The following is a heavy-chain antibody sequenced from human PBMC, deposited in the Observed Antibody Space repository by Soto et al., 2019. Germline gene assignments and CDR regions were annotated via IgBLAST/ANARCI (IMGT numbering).Heavy chain of an antibody. CDR1: GGTFSSYT. J-gene: IGHJ2*01. Sequence: ASVKVSCKASGGTFSSYTISWVRQAPGQGLEWMGRIIPILGIANYAQKFQGRVTITADKSTSTAYMELSSLRSEDTAVYYCARDWVDTAMVHYWYFDLWGRGTLVTVSS. CDR2: IIPILGIA. V-gene: IGHV1-69*04. CDR3: ARDWVDTAMVHYWYFDL. D-gene: IGHD5-18*01.